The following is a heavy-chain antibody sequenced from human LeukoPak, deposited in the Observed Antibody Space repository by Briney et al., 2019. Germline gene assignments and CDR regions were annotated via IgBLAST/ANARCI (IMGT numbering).Heavy chain of an antibody. D-gene: IGHD5-12*01. V-gene: IGHV3-48*01. Sequence: GGSLRLSCAASGFSLSSYSMNWVRQAPGKGPEWVSYTSASTSAKYYVASVKGRFTVSRDNAKNSLYLQMNSLRAEDTAVYYCARGTWPEAFYFDNWGQGTLVTVSS. J-gene: IGHJ4*02. CDR2: TSASTSAK. CDR1: GFSLSSYS. CDR3: ARGTWPEAFYFDN.